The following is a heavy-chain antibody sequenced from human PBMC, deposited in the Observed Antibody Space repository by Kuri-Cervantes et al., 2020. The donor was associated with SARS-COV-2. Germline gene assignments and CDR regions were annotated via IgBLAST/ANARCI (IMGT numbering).Heavy chain of an antibody. V-gene: IGHV3-53*01. D-gene: IGHD3-22*01. Sequence: GESLKISCAASGFTVSSNYMSWVRQAPGKGLEWVSVIYSGGSTYYADSVKGRFTISRDNSKNTLYLQMNSLRAEDTAVYYCAKDLPGTMIVVDTPIDYWGQGTLVTVSS. CDR2: IYSGGST. CDR1: GFTVSSNY. CDR3: AKDLPGTMIVVDTPIDY. J-gene: IGHJ4*02.